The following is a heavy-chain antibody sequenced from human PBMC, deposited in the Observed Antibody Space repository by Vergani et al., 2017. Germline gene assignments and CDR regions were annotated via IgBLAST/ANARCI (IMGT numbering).Heavy chain of an antibody. V-gene: IGHV3-30*02. D-gene: IGHD1-14*01. CDR2: IGKDGINT. CDR1: GFTFSNFC. J-gene: IGHJ4*02. Sequence: QVQLVESAGGVVQPGGSLRLSCAASGFTFSNFCMHWIRQAPGKGLECLAYIGKDGINTRYRDAVKGRFTVSRDNAKDILYLKMDSLRSEDTALYYCAKYLRDSTDGMPDSWGPGTVVIVSS. CDR3: AKYLRDSTDGMPDS.